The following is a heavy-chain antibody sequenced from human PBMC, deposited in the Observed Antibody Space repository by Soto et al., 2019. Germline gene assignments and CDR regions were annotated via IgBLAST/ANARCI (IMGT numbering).Heavy chain of an antibody. V-gene: IGHV3-30-3*01. J-gene: IGHJ4*02. Sequence: HPGGSLRLSCAASGFTFSSYAMHWVRQAPGKGLEWVAVISYDGSNKYYADSVKGRFTISRDNSKNTLYLQMNSLRAEDTAVYYCARDLGIVVRGIFGVVRHIREYFDYWGQGTLVTVSS. CDR3: ARDLGIVVRGIFGVVRHIREYFDY. D-gene: IGHD3-3*01. CDR2: ISYDGSNK. CDR1: GFTFSSYA.